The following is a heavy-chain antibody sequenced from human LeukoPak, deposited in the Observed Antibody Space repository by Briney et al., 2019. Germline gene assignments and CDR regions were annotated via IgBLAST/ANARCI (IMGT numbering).Heavy chain of an antibody. J-gene: IGHJ4*02. Sequence: ASVKVSCKASGYTFTSYYMHWVRQAPGQGLEWMGWISAYNGNTNYAQKLQGRVTMTTDTSTSTAYMELRSLRSDDTAVYYCARRSGSYYTLWGQGTLVTVSS. CDR3: ARRSGSYYTL. CDR2: ISAYNGNT. V-gene: IGHV1-18*04. D-gene: IGHD3-10*01. CDR1: GYTFTSYY.